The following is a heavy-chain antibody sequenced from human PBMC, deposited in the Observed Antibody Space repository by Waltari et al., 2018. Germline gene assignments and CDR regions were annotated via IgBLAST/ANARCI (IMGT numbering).Heavy chain of an antibody. CDR2: ITGSGDKP. D-gene: IGHD7-27*01. V-gene: IGHV3-23*01. CDR1: GFTFSSYA. J-gene: IGHJ4*02. Sequence: EVQLLESGGGLVQPGGSLRLSCAASGFTFSSYAMSWVRQSPGKGREWVSLITGSGDKPFYGVSVKGRFTISRDNSKNVVYLQRNSLTAEDTALYYCAKDGLPGDLDYWGQGTLVTVSS. CDR3: AKDGLPGDLDY.